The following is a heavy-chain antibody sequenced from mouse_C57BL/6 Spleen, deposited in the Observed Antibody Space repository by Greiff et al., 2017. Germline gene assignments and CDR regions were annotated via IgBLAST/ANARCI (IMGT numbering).Heavy chain of an antibody. CDR2: IHPNSGST. CDR1: GYTFTSYW. J-gene: IGHJ2*01. V-gene: IGHV1-64*01. Sequence: VQLQQSGAELVKPGASVKLSCKASGYTFTSYWMHWVKQRPGQGLEWIGMIHPNSGSTNYNAKFKSKATLTVEKSSSTAYMQLSSLTSEDSAVYYWASGSPFDYWGQGTTLTVSS. CDR3: ASGSPFDY.